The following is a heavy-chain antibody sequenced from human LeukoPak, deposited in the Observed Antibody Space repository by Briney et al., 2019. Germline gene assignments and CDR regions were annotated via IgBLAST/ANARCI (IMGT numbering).Heavy chain of an antibody. CDR1: GFTFSSNY. V-gene: IGHV3-53*01. CDR3: AGLYSSGWYYFDY. CDR2: IYSGGGT. J-gene: IGHJ4*02. D-gene: IGHD6-19*01. Sequence: AGSLRLSCAASGFTFSSNYMSWVRQAPGKGLEWVSVIYSGGGTYYADSVKGRFTISRDNSKNTLYLQMNNLRAEDTAVYYCAGLYSSGWYYFDYWGQGTLVTVSS.